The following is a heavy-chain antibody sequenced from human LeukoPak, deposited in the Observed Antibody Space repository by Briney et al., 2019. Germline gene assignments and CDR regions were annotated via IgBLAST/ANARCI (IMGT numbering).Heavy chain of an antibody. V-gene: IGHV4-39*07. CDR3: ATIWGEQYYGSPINYGMDV. Sequence: SETLSLTCTVSGGSISSSSYYWGWIRQPPGKGLEWIGNIYYSGSTYYNPSLKSRVTISVDTSKNQFSLKLSSVTAADTAVYYCATIWGEQYYGSPINYGMDVWGQGTTVTVSS. CDR2: IYYSGST. CDR1: GGSISSSSYY. D-gene: IGHD3-10*01. J-gene: IGHJ6*02.